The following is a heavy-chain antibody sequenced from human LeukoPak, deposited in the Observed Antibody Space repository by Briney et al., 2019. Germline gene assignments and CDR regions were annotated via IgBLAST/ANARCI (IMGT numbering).Heavy chain of an antibody. D-gene: IGHD3-9*01. CDR2: IIPIFGTA. J-gene: IGHJ6*02. Sequence: SVKVSCKASGGTFSSYAISWVRQAPGQGLEWMGGIIPIFGTANYAQKFQGRVTITADKSTSTAYMELSSLRSEDTAVYYCARIKYYDILTGSYGMDVWGQGTTVTVSS. CDR1: GGTFSSYA. CDR3: ARIKYYDILTGSYGMDV. V-gene: IGHV1-69*06.